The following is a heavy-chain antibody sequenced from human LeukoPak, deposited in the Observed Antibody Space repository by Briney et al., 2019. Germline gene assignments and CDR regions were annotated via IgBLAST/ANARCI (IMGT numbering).Heavy chain of an antibody. CDR2: IYHSGST. J-gene: IGHJ5*02. V-gene: IGHV4-4*02. CDR3: ARGRYYGSGNWFDP. CDR1: SGSISSSNW. D-gene: IGHD3-10*01. Sequence: PSETLSLTCAVSSGSISSSNWWSWVRQPPGKGLEWIGEIYHSGSTNYNPSLKSRVTISVDKSKNQFSLKLSSVTAADTAVYYCARGRYYGSGNWFDPWGQGTLVTVSS.